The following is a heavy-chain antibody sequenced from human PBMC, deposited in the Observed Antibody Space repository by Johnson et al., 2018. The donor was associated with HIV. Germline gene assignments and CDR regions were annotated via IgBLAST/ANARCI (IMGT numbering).Heavy chain of an antibody. D-gene: IGHD2-15*01. J-gene: IGHJ3*02. CDR3: ARERGISGGFDI. CDR1: GLTVSINY. Sequence: VQLVESGGVVVQPGGSLRLSCAASGLTVSINYMSWVRQPPGKGLEWVSVICSGGNTYYADSVKGRFTISRDNSKNTLYLQMNSLRVEDTAVYYCARERGISGGFDIWGQGTMVTVSS. V-gene: IGHV3-66*01. CDR2: ICSGGNT.